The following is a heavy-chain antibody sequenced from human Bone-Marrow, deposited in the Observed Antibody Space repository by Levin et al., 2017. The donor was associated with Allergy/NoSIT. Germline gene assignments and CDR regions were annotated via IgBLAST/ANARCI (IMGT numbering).Heavy chain of an antibody. V-gene: IGHV4-39*01. D-gene: IGHD3-10*01. CDR3: ARGSMDLYFDY. Sequence: NPSETLSLTCTVSGGSISSYSYHWGWIRQSPGKGLEWIGNIYYSGSTSYTPSLKSRVTISVDTSKNQFSLKLNSVTAADTAVYYCARGSMDLYFDYWGQGTLVTVSS. CDR2: IYYSGST. CDR1: GGSISSYSYH. J-gene: IGHJ4*02.